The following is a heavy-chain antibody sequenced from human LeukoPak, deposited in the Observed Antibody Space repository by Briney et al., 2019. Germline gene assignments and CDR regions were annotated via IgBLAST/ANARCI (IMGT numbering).Heavy chain of an antibody. J-gene: IGHJ4*02. D-gene: IGHD3-10*01. CDR3: ARDAEDYYGSGSGLAV. CDR1: GYTFTNYG. V-gene: IGHV1-18*01. Sequence: ASVKVSCKASGYTFTNYGISWVRQAPGQGLEWMGWISTYTGKTNCTQKVQDRVTMTRDTSTSTAYMELRSLRSDDTAVYYCARDAEDYYGSGSGLAVWGQGTLVTVSS. CDR2: ISTYTGKT.